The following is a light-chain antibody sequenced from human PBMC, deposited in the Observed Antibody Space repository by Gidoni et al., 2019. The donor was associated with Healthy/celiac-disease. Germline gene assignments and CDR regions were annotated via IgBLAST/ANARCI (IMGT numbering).Light chain of an antibody. CDR1: QSVSSSY. V-gene: IGKV3-20*01. CDR3: QQYGSSPQDA. Sequence: EMVLTQSPGTLSLSPGERATLSCRASQSVSSSYLAWYQQKPGQAPRLLIYGASSRPTGIPDRLSGSGCGTAFTPPISSLEPEDFAVYYCQQYGSSPQDAFGQGTKLEIK. J-gene: IGKJ2*01. CDR2: GAS.